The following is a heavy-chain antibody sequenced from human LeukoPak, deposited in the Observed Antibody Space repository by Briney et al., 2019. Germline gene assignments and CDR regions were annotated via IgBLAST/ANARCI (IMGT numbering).Heavy chain of an antibody. Sequence: SETLSLTCTVSGGSISSYYWSWIRQPAGKGLEWIGRIYTSGSTNYNPSLKSRVTMSVDTSKNQFSLKLSSVTAADTAVYYCARDYELWFGGSGWGCAFDIWGQGTMVTVSS. CDR2: IYTSGST. CDR1: GGSISSYY. J-gene: IGHJ3*02. D-gene: IGHD3-10*01. V-gene: IGHV4-4*07. CDR3: ARDYELWFGGSGWGCAFDI.